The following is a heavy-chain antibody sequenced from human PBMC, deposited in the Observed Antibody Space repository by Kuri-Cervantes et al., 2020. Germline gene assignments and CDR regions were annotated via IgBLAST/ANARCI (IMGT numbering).Heavy chain of an antibody. CDR1: GGSFSGYY. J-gene: IGHJ6*03. V-gene: IGHV4-34*01. CDR2: INHSGST. Sequence: SQTLSLTCAVYGGSFSGYYWSWIRQPPGKGLEWIGEINHSGSTNYNPSLKSRVTISVDTSKNQFSLKLSSVTDADTAAYYCAREAYRDYYYMDVWGKGTTVTVSS. CDR3: AREAYRDYYYMDV. D-gene: IGHD1-14*01.